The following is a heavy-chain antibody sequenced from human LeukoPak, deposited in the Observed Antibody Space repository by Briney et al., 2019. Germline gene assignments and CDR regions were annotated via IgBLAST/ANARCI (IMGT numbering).Heavy chain of an antibody. V-gene: IGHV4-59*01. CDR1: GGSISSYY. CDR2: IYYSGST. Sequence: SETLSLTCTVSGGSISSYYWSWIRQPPGKGLEWIGYIYYSGSTNYNPSLKSRVTISVDTSKNQFSLKLSSVTAADTAVYYCASMNCSGGSCYHGYYYYYMDVWGIGTTVTVSS. D-gene: IGHD2-15*01. CDR3: ASMNCSGGSCYHGYYYYYMDV. J-gene: IGHJ6*03.